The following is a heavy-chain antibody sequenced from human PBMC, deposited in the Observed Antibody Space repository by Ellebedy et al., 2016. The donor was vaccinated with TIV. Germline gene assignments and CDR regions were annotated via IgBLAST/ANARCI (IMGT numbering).Heavy chain of an antibody. D-gene: IGHD2-15*01. CDR2: VKSKSDGGTG. J-gene: IGHJ4*02. V-gene: IGHV3-15*01. Sequence: PGGSLTLSCAPSGFTFRNTWLSWLRQAPGKGLKWVGRVKSKSDGGTGDYAAPVQGRVTISRDDSENTLYLQMYSLKTEDTAVYYCTTHPFGGSIDYWGQGTLVTVSS. CDR3: TTHPFGGSIDY. CDR1: GFTFRNTW.